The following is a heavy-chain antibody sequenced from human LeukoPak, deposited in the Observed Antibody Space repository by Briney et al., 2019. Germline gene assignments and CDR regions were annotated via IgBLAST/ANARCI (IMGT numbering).Heavy chain of an antibody. Sequence: GGSLRLSCAASGFTFNDYYMSWIRQAPGKGREWLSYINIGGTNTHYADSVKGRFTISRDNAKKSLYLEMNNLRAEDTAVYYCATDGAGFDSWGQGVLVTVSS. CDR3: ATDGAGFDS. J-gene: IGHJ5*02. CDR2: INIGGTNT. CDR1: GFTFNDYY. V-gene: IGHV3-11*01.